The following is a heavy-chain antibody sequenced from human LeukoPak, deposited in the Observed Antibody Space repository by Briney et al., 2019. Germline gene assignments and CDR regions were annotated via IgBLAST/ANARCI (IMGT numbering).Heavy chain of an antibody. Sequence: GGSLRLSCAASGFTFSSYSMNWVRQAPGKGLEWVSSISSSSSYIYYADSVKGRFTISRDNAKNSLYLQMNSLRAEDTAVYYCARWRLSGSSKFYYYYMDVWGKGTTVTVS. D-gene: IGHD1-26*01. V-gene: IGHV3-21*01. J-gene: IGHJ6*03. CDR2: ISSSSSYI. CDR1: GFTFSSYS. CDR3: ARWRLSGSSKFYYYYMDV.